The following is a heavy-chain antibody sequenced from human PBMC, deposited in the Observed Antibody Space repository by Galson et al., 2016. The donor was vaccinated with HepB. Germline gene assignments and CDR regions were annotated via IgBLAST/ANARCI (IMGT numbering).Heavy chain of an antibody. V-gene: IGHV3-30-3*01. J-gene: IGHJ6*02. CDR1: GFAFSGSA. CDR2: ISYPGSDK. Sequence: SLRLSCAASGFAFSGSATHWVRQAPGKGLEWVAAISYPGSDKYYADSVKGRVTISRDNSNNTLYLQMTSLSPEDTAVYYCARDKSFYYYGMDVWGQGTTVTVSS. CDR3: ARDKSFYYYGMDV.